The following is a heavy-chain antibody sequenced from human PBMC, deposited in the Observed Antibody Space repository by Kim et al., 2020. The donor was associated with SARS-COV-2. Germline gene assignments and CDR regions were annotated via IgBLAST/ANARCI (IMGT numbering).Heavy chain of an antibody. CDR2: ISWNSGSI. D-gene: IGHD4-4*01. CDR3: AKDRPPYSNGWFDP. Sequence: GGSLRLSCAASGFTFGDYAMHWVRQAPGKGLEWVSGISWNSGSIGYADSVKGRFTISRDNAKNSLYLQMNSLRAEDTALYYCAKDRPPYSNGWFDPWGQGTLVTVSS. J-gene: IGHJ5*02. CDR1: GFTFGDYA. V-gene: IGHV3-9*01.